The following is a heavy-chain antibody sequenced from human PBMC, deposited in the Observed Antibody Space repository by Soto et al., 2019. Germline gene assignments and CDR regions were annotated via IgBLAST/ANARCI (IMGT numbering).Heavy chain of an antibody. D-gene: IGHD2-15*01. CDR2: IIPILGIA. CDR1: GGTFSSYT. V-gene: IGHV1-69*02. CDR3: ARLEVYCSGGSCYLNAFDI. Sequence: SVKVSCKASGGTFSSYTISWVRQAPGQGLEWMGRIIPILGIANYAQKFQGRVTITADKSTSTAYMELSSLRSEDTAVYYCARLEVYCSGGSCYLNAFDIWGQGTMVTVSS. J-gene: IGHJ3*02.